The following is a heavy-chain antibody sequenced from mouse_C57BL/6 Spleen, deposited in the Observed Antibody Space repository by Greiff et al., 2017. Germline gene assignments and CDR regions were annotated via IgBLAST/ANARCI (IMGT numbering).Heavy chain of an antibody. Sequence: EVKLVESEGGLVQPGSSMKLSCTASGFTFSDYYMAWVRQVPEKGLEWVANINYDGSSTYYLDSLKSRFIISRDNAKNILYLQMSSLKSEDTATYDCARDGGYDGYYEGAMDYWGQGTSVTVSS. CDR1: GFTFSDYY. CDR2: INYDGSST. V-gene: IGHV5-16*01. CDR3: ARDGGYDGYYEGAMDY. J-gene: IGHJ4*01. D-gene: IGHD2-3*01.